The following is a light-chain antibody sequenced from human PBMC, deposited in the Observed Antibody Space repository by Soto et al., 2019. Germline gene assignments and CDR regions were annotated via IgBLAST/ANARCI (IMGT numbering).Light chain of an antibody. J-gene: IGLJ3*02. CDR3: QAYDYILTASV. CDR2: DNN. CDR1: SSNIGNNY. Sequence: QSVLTQSPSVSAAPGQQVTISCSGSSSNIGNNYVSWYQQLPGTAPKLLIYDNNKRPSGIPDRFSGSKSGTSGTLDITGLQTGDEADYYCQAYDYILTASVFGGGTKLTVL. V-gene: IGLV1-51*01.